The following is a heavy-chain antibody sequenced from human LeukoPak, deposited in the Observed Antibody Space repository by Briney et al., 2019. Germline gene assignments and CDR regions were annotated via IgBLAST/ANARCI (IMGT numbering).Heavy chain of an antibody. J-gene: IGHJ4*02. CDR1: GGSISSYY. CDR2: IYYSGST. D-gene: IGHD6-13*01. CDR3: ARGWQQLAYFDY. V-gene: IGHV4-59*01. Sequence: SETLSLTCTVSGGSISSYYWSWIRQPPGKGLEWIGYIYYSGSTNYNPSLMSRVTISVDTSKNQFSLKLSSVTAADTAVYYCARGWQQLAYFDYWGQGTLVTVSS.